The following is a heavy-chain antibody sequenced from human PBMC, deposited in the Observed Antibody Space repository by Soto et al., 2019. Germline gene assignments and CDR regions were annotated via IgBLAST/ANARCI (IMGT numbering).Heavy chain of an antibody. J-gene: IGHJ4*02. D-gene: IGHD3-9*01. CDR3: ARVSYYDILTGYYHPYYFDY. CDR1: GGSISSYY. V-gene: IGHV4-59*01. Sequence: SETLSLTCTVSGGSISSYYWSWIRQPPGKGLEWIGYIYYSGSTNYNPSLKSRVTISVDTSKNQFSLKLSSVTAADTAVYYCARVSYYDILTGYYHPYYFDYWGQGTLVTVSS. CDR2: IYYSGST.